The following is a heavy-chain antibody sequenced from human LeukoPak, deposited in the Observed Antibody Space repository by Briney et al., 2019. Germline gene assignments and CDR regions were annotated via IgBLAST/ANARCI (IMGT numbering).Heavy chain of an antibody. V-gene: IGHV3-9*03. Sequence: PGGSLRLSCAASGFTFDDYAMHWVRQAPGKGLEWVSGISWNSGSIGYADSVKGRFTISRDNAKNSLYLQMNSLRAEDMALYYCAKTVGATTGAFDIWGQGTMVTVSS. CDR3: AKTVGATTGAFDI. CDR2: ISWNSGSI. D-gene: IGHD1-26*01. CDR1: GFTFDDYA. J-gene: IGHJ3*02.